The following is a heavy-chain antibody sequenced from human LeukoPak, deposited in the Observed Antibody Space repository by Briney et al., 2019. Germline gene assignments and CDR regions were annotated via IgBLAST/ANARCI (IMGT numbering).Heavy chain of an antibody. V-gene: IGHV4-59*08. CDR3: ARLSVRITIIDY. Sequence: PSETLSLTCTVSGGSISSYYWSWIRQPPGKGLEWIGYIYYSGSTNYNPSLKSRVTISVDTSKNQFSLKLSSVTAADTAVYYCARLSVRITIIDYWGQGTLVTVSS. J-gene: IGHJ4*02. CDR1: GGSISSYY. D-gene: IGHD3-9*01. CDR2: IYYSGST.